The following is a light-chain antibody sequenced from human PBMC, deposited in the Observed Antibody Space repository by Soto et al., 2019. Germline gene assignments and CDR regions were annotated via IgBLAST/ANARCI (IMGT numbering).Light chain of an antibody. CDR1: QSVSNNY. CDR2: GAS. J-gene: IGKJ5*01. V-gene: IGKV3-20*01. Sequence: EIGLTQSPGTLSLSPGERATLSCRASQSVSNNYLAWYQQKPGQAPRLLIYGASNRATGIPDRFSGSGSGTDFTLSITRLEPEDFAVYYCQQYGNSPAITFGQGTRLEI. CDR3: QQYGNSPAIT.